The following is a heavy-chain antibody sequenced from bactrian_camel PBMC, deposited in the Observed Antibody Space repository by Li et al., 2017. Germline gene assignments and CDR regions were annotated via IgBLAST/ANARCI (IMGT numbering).Heavy chain of an antibody. V-gene: IGHV3S53*01. J-gene: IGHJ4*01. Sequence: HVQLVESGGDSVQTGGSLRLSCAASGYTSSNYCMAWFRQAPGRERERVAHVGSFGIATYAESVKGRFTISRDKAKNTLYLQMNRLEPGDSGTYYCAAPASRECPPGFYGGVTGYNYWGQGAQVTVS. D-gene: IGHD5*01. CDR1: GYTSSNYC. CDR2: VGSFGIA. CDR3: AAPASRECPPGFYGGVTGYNY.